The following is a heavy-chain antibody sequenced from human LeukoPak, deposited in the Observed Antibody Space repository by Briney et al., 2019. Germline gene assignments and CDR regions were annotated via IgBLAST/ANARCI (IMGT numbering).Heavy chain of an antibody. D-gene: IGHD1-1*01. V-gene: IGHV3-43*01. J-gene: IGHJ4*02. CDR3: AKEATDSARIDY. CDR2: ISWDGGST. Sequence: GGSLRLSCAASGFTFDDYTMHWVRQAPGKGLEWVSLISWDGGSTYYADSVKGRFTISRDNSRNSLYLQMNSLRAEDTALYYCAKEATDSARIDYWGQGTLVTVSS. CDR1: GFTFDDYT.